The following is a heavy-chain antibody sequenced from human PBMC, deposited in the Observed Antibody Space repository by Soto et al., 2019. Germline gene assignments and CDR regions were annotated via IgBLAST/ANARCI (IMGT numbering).Heavy chain of an antibody. CDR2: IIPIFGTA. V-gene: IGHV1-69*13. CDR1: GGTFSSYA. Sequence: SVKVSCKASGGTFSSYAISWVRQAPGQGLEWMGGIIPIFGTANYAQKFQGRVTITADESTSTAYMELSSLRAEDTAVYYCAKDLHYYYYGMDVWGQGTTVTVSS. CDR3: AKDLHYYYYGMDV. J-gene: IGHJ6*02.